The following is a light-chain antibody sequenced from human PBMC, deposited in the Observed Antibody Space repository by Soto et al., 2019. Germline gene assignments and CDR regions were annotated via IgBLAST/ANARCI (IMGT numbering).Light chain of an antibody. J-gene: IGLJ1*01. CDR2: EDN. V-gene: IGLV6-57*02. Sequence: NFMLTQPHSVSESPGRTVSISCTGSSGSIASNYVQWYQQRPGSAPTTVIYEDNRRPSGVPDRFSGSIDSSSNSASLTISGLKTEDEADYYCQSYDSSNTYVFGTGTQLTVL. CDR3: QSYDSSNTYV. CDR1: SGSIASNY.